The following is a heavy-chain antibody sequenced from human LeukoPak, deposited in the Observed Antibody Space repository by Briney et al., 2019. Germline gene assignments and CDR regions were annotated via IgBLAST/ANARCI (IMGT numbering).Heavy chain of an antibody. Sequence: SETLSLTCAVSGYSISSGYYWGWIRQPPGRGLEWIGSIYHSGSTYYNPSLKSRVTISVDTSKNQFSLKLSSVTAADTAVYFCARHYYDFWSGYYNNDWFDPWGQGTLVTVSS. V-gene: IGHV4-38-2*01. D-gene: IGHD3-3*01. CDR1: GYSISSGYY. J-gene: IGHJ5*02. CDR2: IYHSGST. CDR3: ARHYYDFWSGYYNNDWFDP.